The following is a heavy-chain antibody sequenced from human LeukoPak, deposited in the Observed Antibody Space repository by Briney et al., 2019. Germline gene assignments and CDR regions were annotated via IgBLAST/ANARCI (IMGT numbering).Heavy chain of an antibody. CDR1: GGSISSYY. J-gene: IGHJ4*02. D-gene: IGHD2-21*01. Sequence: SETLSLTCTVSGGSISSYYWSWIRQPPGKGLEWIGYIYYSGSTSYNPSLKSRVTISVDTSKNQFSLKLSSVTAADTAVYYCAILAGVRDYFDYWGQGTLVTVSS. V-gene: IGHV4-59*08. CDR2: IYYSGST. CDR3: AILAGVRDYFDY.